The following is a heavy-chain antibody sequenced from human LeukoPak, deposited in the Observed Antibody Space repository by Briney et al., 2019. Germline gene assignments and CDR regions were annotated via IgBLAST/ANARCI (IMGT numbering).Heavy chain of an antibody. D-gene: IGHD3-22*01. CDR3: ARGVYYYDSSGPPNWFDP. Sequence: SETLSLTCTVSGGSISTSNYYWGWIRQPPGKGLEWIGNIFYSGSTHYSPSLRSRVTISLDTSRNQFSLKLSSVTAADTAVYYCARGVYYYDSSGPPNWFDPWGQGTLVTVSS. CDR2: IFYSGST. CDR1: GGSISTSNYY. J-gene: IGHJ5*02. V-gene: IGHV4-39*07.